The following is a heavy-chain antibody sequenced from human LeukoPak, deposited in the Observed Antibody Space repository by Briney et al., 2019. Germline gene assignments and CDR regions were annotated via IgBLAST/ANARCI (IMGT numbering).Heavy chain of an antibody. CDR3: ARDPDGTDAFDI. V-gene: IGHV4-59*01. J-gene: IGHJ3*02. Sequence: SQTLSLTCTVSGGSISSYYWSWIRQPPGKGLEWIGYIYYSGSTNYNPSLKSRVTISVDTSKNQFSLKLSSVTAADTAVYYCARDPDGTDAFDIWGQGTMVTVSS. D-gene: IGHD6-13*01. CDR2: IYYSGST. CDR1: GGSISSYY.